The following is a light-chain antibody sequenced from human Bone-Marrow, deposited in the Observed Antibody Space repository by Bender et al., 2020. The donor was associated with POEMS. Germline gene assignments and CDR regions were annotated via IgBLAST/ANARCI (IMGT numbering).Light chain of an antibody. J-gene: IGLJ3*02. CDR1: NLGTQR. Sequence: SFVLTQPPSVSVAPGQTATITCGGNNLGTQRVHWYQQKPGQAPVLVVYDDRDRPSGIPERFSGSKSGSTAALTISGVGAGDEADYYCQVWDGSSDHPVFGGGTKLTVL. V-gene: IGLV3-21*02. CDR3: QVWDGSSDHPV. CDR2: DDR.